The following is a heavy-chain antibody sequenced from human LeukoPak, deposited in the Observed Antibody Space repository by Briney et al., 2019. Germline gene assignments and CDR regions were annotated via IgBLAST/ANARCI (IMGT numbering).Heavy chain of an antibody. J-gene: IGHJ4*02. CDR1: GFIFSDYY. CDR2: ISSSSSYI. Sequence: PGGSLRLSCAASGFIFSDYYMSWIRQAPGKGLEWVSSISSSSSYIYYADSVKGRFTISRDNAKNSLYLQMNSLRAEDTAVYYCARDHPSSSWYRGYYFDYWGQGTLVTVSS. D-gene: IGHD6-13*01. CDR3: ARDHPSSSWYRGYYFDY. V-gene: IGHV3-11*06.